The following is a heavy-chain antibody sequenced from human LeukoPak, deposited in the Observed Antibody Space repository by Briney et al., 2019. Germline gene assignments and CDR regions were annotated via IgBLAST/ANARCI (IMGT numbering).Heavy chain of an antibody. CDR2: INPNSGGT. Sequence: ASVKVSCKASGYTFTGYYMHWVRQAPGQGLEWMGWINPNSGGTNYAQKFQGRVTMTRDTSISTAYMELSGLRSDDTAVYYCARAYSSSSFWFDPWGQGTLVTVSS. V-gene: IGHV1-2*02. J-gene: IGHJ5*02. CDR1: GYTFTGYY. CDR3: ARAYSSSSFWFDP. D-gene: IGHD6-6*01.